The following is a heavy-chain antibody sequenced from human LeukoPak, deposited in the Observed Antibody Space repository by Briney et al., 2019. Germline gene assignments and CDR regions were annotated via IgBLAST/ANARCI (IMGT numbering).Heavy chain of an antibody. V-gene: IGHV3-30-3*01. J-gene: IGHJ4*02. Sequence: PGGSLRLSCAASGFTFSSYAMHWVRQAPGKGLEWVAVISYDGSNKYYADSVKGRFTISRDNSKNTLYLQMNSLRAEDTAVYYCARRGSGSLTYDCWGQGTLVTVSS. D-gene: IGHD3-3*01. CDR1: GFTFSSYA. CDR3: ARRGSGSLTYDC. CDR2: ISYDGSNK.